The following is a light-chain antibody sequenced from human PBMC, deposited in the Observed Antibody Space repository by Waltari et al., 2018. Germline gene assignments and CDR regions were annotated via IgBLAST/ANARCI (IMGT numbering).Light chain of an antibody. CDR1: QSVIYSSANKSY. CDR3: QQYYSTLLP. V-gene: IGKV4-1*01. J-gene: IGKJ4*02. CDR2: WAS. Sequence: DIVMTQSPDSLAVSLGERATINCKSSQSVIYSSANKSYLNWYQQKPGQPPKLLIYWASTRESGVPDRISGAGSGTDFSLTVSCLQSEDVAVYYGQQYYSTLLPFGGGTKVEIK.